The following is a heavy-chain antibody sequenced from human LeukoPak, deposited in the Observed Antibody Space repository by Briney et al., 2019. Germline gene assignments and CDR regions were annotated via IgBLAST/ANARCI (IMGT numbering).Heavy chain of an antibody. CDR2: IYHSGST. CDR3: ARETSGDCSSTSCYDLY. CDR1: GGSISSSNW. V-gene: IGHV4-4*02. J-gene: IGHJ4*02. D-gene: IGHD2-2*01. Sequence: PSETLSLTCAVSGGSISSSNWWSWVRQPPGKGLEWIGEIYHSGSTNYNPSLKSRDTISVDKYKNQFSLKLSSVTAADTAVYYCARETSGDCSSTSCYDLYWGQGTLVTVSS.